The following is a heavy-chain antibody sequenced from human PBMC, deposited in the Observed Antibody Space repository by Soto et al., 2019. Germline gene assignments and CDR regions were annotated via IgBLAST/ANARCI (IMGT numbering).Heavy chain of an antibody. CDR3: VRVVAITGYPDN. V-gene: IGHV1-69*12. CDR2: IVPIVDTS. Sequence: QVQLVQSGAEVRQPASSVKVSCKTSGGTFSSYAISWVRQAPGQGLEWMGGIVPIVDTSTYAQKFQGRVTITADESTSTVYMELSSLRSADTAVYYCVRVVAITGYPDNWGQGTLVTVSS. J-gene: IGHJ4*02. CDR1: GGTFSSYA. D-gene: IGHD5-12*01.